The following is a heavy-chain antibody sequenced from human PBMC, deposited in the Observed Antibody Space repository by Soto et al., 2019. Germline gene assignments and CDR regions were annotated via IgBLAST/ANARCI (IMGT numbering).Heavy chain of an antibody. D-gene: IGHD2-15*01. V-gene: IGHV4-30-2*01. CDR1: GGSISSGGYS. CDR3: ARIIRRYCSGGSCFGWFDP. J-gene: IGHJ5*02. CDR2: IYHSGST. Sequence: QLQLQESGSGLVKPSQTLSLTCAVSGGSISSGGYSWSWIRQPPGKGLEWIGYIYHSGSTYYNPSLKRRVTISVDRSKNQFSLKLSSVTAADTAVFYCARIIRRYCSGGSCFGWFDPWGQGTLVTVSS.